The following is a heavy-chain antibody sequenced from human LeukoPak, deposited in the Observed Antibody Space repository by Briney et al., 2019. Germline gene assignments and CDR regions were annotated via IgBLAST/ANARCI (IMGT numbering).Heavy chain of an antibody. CDR2: ISYDGSNK. Sequence: GGSLRLSCAAAGFTFSSYGMHWVRQAPGKGLEWVAVISYDGSNKYYADSVKGRFTISRDNSKNTLYLQMNSLRAEDTAVYYCAKLFSGEYGDYPSFDYWGQGTLVTVSS. V-gene: IGHV3-30*18. J-gene: IGHJ4*02. D-gene: IGHD4-17*01. CDR1: GFTFSSYG. CDR3: AKLFSGEYGDYPSFDY.